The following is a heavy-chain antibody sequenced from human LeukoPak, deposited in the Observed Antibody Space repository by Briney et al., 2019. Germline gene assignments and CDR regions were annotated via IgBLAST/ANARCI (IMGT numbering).Heavy chain of an antibody. J-gene: IGHJ4*02. CDR3: ARDTADFDWLTIDY. CDR1: GYTFTGYY. CDR2: INPNSGGT. V-gene: IGHV1-2*06. D-gene: IGHD3-9*01. Sequence: ASVKVSCKASGYTFTGYYMHWVRQAPGQGLEWMVRINPNSGGTNYAQKFQGRVTMTRDTSISTAYMELSRLRSDDTAVYYCARDTADFDWLTIDYWGQGTLVTVSS.